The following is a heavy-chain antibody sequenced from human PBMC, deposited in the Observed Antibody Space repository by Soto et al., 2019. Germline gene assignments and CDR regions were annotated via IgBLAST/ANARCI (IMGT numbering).Heavy chain of an antibody. CDR3: ARGVHYDSSGYYYFY. CDR2: IIPMFGTA. D-gene: IGHD3-22*01. J-gene: IGHJ4*02. CDR1: GGTFNKYA. Sequence: SVKVSCKASGGTFNKYAISWVRQAPGQGLEWMGGIIPMFGTANYAQKFQGRVTITADESTSTAYMELRSLRSEDTAVYYCARGVHYDSSGYYYFYWGRGTLVTRLL. V-gene: IGHV1-69*13.